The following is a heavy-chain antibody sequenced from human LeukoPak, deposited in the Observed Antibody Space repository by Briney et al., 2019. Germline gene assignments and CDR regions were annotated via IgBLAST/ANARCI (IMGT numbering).Heavy chain of an antibody. V-gene: IGHV4-4*07. CDR2: IYSSGST. D-gene: IGHD2-2*01. J-gene: IGHJ5*02. Sequence: SETLSLTCTVSGESISSYYWSRIRQPTGKGLEWIGRIYSSGSTDYNPSLKSRVSMSVDTSKNQFSLRLSSVTAADTAVYFCAREATPPLPAAMLSGFDPWGQGTLVTVSS. CDR1: GESISSYY. CDR3: AREATPPLPAAMLSGFDP.